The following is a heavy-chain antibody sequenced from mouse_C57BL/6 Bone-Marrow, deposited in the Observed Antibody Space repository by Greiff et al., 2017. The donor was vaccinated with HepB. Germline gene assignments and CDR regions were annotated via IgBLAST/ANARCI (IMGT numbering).Heavy chain of an antibody. CDR3: ARGDSNYYYVDY. Sequence: QVQLQQSGAELARPGASVKLSCKASGYTFTSYGISWVKQRTGQGLEWIGEIYPRSGNTYYNEKFKGKATLTADKSSSTAYMELRSLTSEDSAVYFCARGDSNYYYVDYWGQGTTLTVSS. J-gene: IGHJ2*01. D-gene: IGHD2-5*01. CDR2: IYPRSGNT. CDR1: GYTFTSYG. V-gene: IGHV1-81*01.